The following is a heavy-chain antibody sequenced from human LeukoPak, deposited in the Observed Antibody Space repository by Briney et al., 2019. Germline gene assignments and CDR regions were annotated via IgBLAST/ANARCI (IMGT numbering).Heavy chain of an antibody. CDR1: GGSFSGYY. J-gene: IGHJ3*02. CDR3: ASSCSSTSCYAFDI. D-gene: IGHD2-2*01. V-gene: IGHV4-34*01. Sequence: SEXXSLTCAVYGGSFSGYYWSWIRQPPGKGLEWIGEINHSGSTNYNPSLKSRVTISVDTSKNQFSLKLSSVTAADTAVYYCASSCSSTSCYAFDIWGQGTMVTVSS. CDR2: INHSGST.